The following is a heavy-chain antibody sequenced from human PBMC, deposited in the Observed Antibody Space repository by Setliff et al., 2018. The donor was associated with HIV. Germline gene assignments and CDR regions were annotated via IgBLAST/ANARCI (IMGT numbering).Heavy chain of an antibody. Sequence: ASVKVSCKASGGTFSSYAISWVRQAPGQGLAWMGGIIPIFGTANHAQKLQGRVTITADEFTSTAYLELSSLTSEDTAVYYCATGLDRSTINAGFDIWGQGTMVTV. D-gene: IGHD1-26*01. CDR1: GGTFSSYA. J-gene: IGHJ3*02. CDR3: ATGLDRSTINAGFDI. V-gene: IGHV1-69*13. CDR2: IIPIFGTA.